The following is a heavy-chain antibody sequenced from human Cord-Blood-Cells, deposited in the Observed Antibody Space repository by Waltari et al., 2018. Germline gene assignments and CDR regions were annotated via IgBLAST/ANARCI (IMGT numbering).Heavy chain of an antibody. V-gene: IGHV1-69*18. CDR2: IILIFGTA. CDR1: GGTFSSYA. J-gene: IGHJ4*02. CDR3: ARGDVGYCSSTSCYDY. Sequence: QVQLVQSGAEVKKPGSSVTVSCKAFGGTFSSYAISWVRQAPGQGLEWMGRIILIFGTANYAQKFQGRVTITADEATSTSYMELSSRRSEDTAVYYCARGDVGYCSSTSCYDYWGQGTLVTVSS. D-gene: IGHD2-2*01.